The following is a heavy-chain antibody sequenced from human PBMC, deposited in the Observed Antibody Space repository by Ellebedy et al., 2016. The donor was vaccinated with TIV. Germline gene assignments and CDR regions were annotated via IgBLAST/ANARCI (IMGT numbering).Heavy chain of an antibody. J-gene: IGHJ3*02. D-gene: IGHD2-21*01. Sequence: ASAKVSCXASGYTFTGTDYYMHWVRQAPGQGLEWMGWINPKSGGTNYARKFQGRVTMTRDTSISTAYMELSRLRSDDTAVFYCARGFVWFSYAFDIWGQGTMVTVSP. CDR2: INPKSGGT. CDR3: ARGFVWFSYAFDI. CDR1: GYTFTGTDYY. V-gene: IGHV1-2*02.